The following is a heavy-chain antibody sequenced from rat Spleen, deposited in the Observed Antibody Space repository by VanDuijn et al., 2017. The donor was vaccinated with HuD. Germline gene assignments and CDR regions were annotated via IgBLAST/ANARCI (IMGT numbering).Heavy chain of an antibody. CDR3: ARDRTGPFDY. CDR1: GFSLSNYG. CDR2: IWGNGNT. D-gene: IGHD4-2*01. V-gene: IGHV2-13*01. Sequence: QVQLKESGPGLVQPSQTLSLTCTVSGFSLSNYGVIWVRQPPGKGLEWMGVIWGNGNTNYNSALKSRLSISRDTSKSQVFLKMNNLQTEDTAAFYCARDRTGPFDYWGQGVMVTVSS. J-gene: IGHJ2*01.